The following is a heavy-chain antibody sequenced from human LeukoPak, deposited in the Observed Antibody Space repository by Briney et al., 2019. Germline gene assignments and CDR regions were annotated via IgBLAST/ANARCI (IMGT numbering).Heavy chain of an antibody. Sequence: GGSLRLSCAASGFIFSSYAMSWVRQAPGKGLEWVAAISGSAQSSYHADSVRGRFTISRDNSKNTLYLQMNSLRVDDTAVYHCAKGLSASGRFNAFDVWGQGTMVTVSS. CDR1: GFIFSSYA. J-gene: IGHJ3*01. CDR3: AKGLSASGRFNAFDV. CDR2: ISGSAQSS. V-gene: IGHV3-23*01. D-gene: IGHD3-3*01.